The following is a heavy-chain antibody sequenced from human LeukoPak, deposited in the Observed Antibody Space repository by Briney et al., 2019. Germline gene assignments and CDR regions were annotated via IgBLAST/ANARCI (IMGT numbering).Heavy chain of an antibody. Sequence: KPSETLSLTCTVSGGSISSSDYFWGWTRQPPGKGLEWIGTVFYSGSTYYNPSLKSRVTISIDTSKNQFSLKLSSVTAADTAVYYCARGMGRFLEWLLPSSGWGYYFDYWGQGTLVTVPS. V-gene: IGHV4-39*01. J-gene: IGHJ4*02. CDR3: ARGMGRFLEWLLPSSGWGYYFDY. CDR2: VFYSGST. CDR1: GGSISSSDYF. D-gene: IGHD3-3*01.